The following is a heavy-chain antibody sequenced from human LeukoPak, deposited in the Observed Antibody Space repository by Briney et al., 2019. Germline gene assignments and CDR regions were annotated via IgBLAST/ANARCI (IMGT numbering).Heavy chain of an antibody. Sequence: PSETLSLTCTVPGDSISSDDYYWSWIRQPAGKGLEWIGRFSASGNSNYNPSLKSRLTISVDTSKNQFSLKLTSVTAADTAVYYCARDNRYCIVGYCSNWFDPWGQGTLVTVSS. V-gene: IGHV4-61*02. D-gene: IGHD2-15*01. CDR3: ARDNRYCIVGYCSNWFDP. J-gene: IGHJ5*02. CDR2: FSASGNS. CDR1: GDSISSDDYY.